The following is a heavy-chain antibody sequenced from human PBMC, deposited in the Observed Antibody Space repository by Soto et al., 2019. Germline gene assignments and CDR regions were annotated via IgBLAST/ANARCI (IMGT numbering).Heavy chain of an antibody. V-gene: IGHV3-30*03. CDR3: AAIVVPAAKHDCGGDCYGAFDI. D-gene: IGHD2-2*01. CDR2: ISYDGSNK. Sequence: GGSLRLSCAASGFTFSSYGMHWVRQAPGKGLEWVAVISYDGSNKYYADSVKGRFTISRDNSKNTLYLQMNSLRAEDTAVYYCAAIVVPAAKHDCGGDCYGAFDIWGQGTMVTVSS. J-gene: IGHJ3*02. CDR1: GFTFSSYG.